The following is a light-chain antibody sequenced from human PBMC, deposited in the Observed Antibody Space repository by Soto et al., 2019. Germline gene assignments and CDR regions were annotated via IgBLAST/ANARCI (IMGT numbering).Light chain of an antibody. CDR1: QSVSHN. V-gene: IGKV3-15*01. CDR2: GAS. Sequence: EIVMTQSPATLSVSPGERATLSCRASQSVSHNLAWYQQKPGQAPRLLFYGASFRATGVPARFSGSGFGTDLTPTISSLQSEAFALYYCQRSNTWPYTFGEGPKLEIK. J-gene: IGKJ2*01. CDR3: QRSNTWPYT.